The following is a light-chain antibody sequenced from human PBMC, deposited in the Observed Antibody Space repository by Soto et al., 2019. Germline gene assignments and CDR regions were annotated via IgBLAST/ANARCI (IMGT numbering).Light chain of an antibody. CDR1: QSVSSN. CDR2: GAS. J-gene: IGKJ2*01. V-gene: IGKV3-15*01. Sequence: EIVMTQSPATLSVSPGERATLSCRASQSVSSNLAWYQQRPGQAPRLLMYGASTRATGIPARFSGSGSGTEFTLTISRLQSEDFAVYYCQQYNNWPPMYTFGQGTKVDIK. CDR3: QQYNNWPPMYT.